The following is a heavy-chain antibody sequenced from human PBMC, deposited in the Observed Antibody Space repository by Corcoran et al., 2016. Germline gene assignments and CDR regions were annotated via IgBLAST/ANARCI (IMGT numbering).Heavy chain of an antibody. V-gene: IGHV4-4*02. CDR1: GGSISSSNW. CDR3: ARRAIESPFDI. J-gene: IGHJ3*02. CDR2: SYHSGST. Sequence: QVQLQESGPGLVKPSGTLSLTGAVSGGSISSSNWWSWVRQPPGKGLEWNGESYHSGSTNYKPSLKSRVTISVEKSKNQFSLKLSSVTAADTAVYYCARRAIESPFDIWGQGTMVTVSS.